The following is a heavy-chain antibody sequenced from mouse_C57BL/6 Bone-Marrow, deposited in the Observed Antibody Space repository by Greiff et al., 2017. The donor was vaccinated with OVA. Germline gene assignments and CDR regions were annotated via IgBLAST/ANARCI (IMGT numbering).Heavy chain of an antibody. CDR1: GYTFTSYW. CDR3: ARSGGYYAMDY. V-gene: IGHV1-69*01. J-gene: IGHJ4*01. CDR2: IAPSDSYT. D-gene: IGHD3-1*01. Sequence: QVQLQQPGAELVMPGASVKLSCKASGYTFTSYWMHWVKQRPGQGLEWIGEIAPSDSYTNYNQKFKGKSTLTVDKSSSTAYMPLSSLTSEDSAVYYCARSGGYYAMDYWGQGTSVTVSS.